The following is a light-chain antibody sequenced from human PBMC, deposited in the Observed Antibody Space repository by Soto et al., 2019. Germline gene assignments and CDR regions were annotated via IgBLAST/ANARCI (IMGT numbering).Light chain of an antibody. CDR2: HVS. V-gene: IGKV3-20*01. CDR3: QQYGTSSLT. Sequence: DIVLTQSPGTLYLSPGERAILSCRASQSVSSTSLAWYQQRPGQAPRLLIYHVSSRANGIPDRFSGSGSGTDFTLTISTLEPEDFAVYYCQQYGTSSLTFGGGTQVDIK. J-gene: IGKJ4*01. CDR1: QSVSSTS.